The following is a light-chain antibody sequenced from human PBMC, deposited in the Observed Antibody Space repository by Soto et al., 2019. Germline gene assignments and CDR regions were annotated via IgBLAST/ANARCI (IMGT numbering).Light chain of an antibody. Sequence: EIVMTQSPATLSVSPGERATLSGRASQSVSSNLAWYQQKPGQAPRLLIYGASTRATGIPARFSGSVSGTEFTLTISSLQSEDFAVYYCQQYNNCPPYTFGQGTKLEIK. CDR3: QQYNNCPPYT. CDR1: QSVSSN. J-gene: IGKJ2*01. CDR2: GAS. V-gene: IGKV3-15*01.